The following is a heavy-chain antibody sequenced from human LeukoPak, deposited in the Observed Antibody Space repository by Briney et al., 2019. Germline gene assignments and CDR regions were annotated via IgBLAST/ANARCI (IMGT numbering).Heavy chain of an antibody. CDR2: ISYDGSIK. CDR3: ARDVGLGSSDY. Sequence: PGGSLRLSCAASGFTFSSYAMHWVRQAPGKGLEWVAVISYDGSIKYYADSVKGRFTISRDNSKNTLYLQMNSLRAEDTAVYYCARDVGLGSSDYWGQGTLVTVSS. CDR1: GFTFSSYA. V-gene: IGHV3-30-3*01. J-gene: IGHJ4*02. D-gene: IGHD7-27*01.